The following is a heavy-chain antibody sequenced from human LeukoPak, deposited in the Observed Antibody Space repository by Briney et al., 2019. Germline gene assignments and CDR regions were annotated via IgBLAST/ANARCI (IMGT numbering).Heavy chain of an antibody. CDR2: ISGSGGST. V-gene: IGHV3-23*01. CDR3: ARHMVRGVIPHDY. CDR1: GFTVSSNY. D-gene: IGHD3-10*01. J-gene: IGHJ4*02. Sequence: PGGSLRLSCAASGFTVSSNYMSWVRQAPGKGLEWVSAISGSGGSTYYADSVKGRFTISRDNSKNTLYLQMNSLRAEDTAVYYCARHMVRGVIPHDYWGQGTLVTVSS.